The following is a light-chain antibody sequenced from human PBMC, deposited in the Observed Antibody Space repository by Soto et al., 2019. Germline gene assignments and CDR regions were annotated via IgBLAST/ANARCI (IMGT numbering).Light chain of an antibody. CDR2: DVS. CDR3: TSYKTSGNYV. CDR1: SSDVGAYNY. Sequence: QSALTQPASVSGSPGQSIAISCTGTSSDVGAYNYVSWYQQHPGKAPKLMIFDVSNRPSGVSNRFSGSKSGNTASLTISGLQAEDEADYYCTSYKTSGNYVFGIGTKVTVL. V-gene: IGLV2-14*01. J-gene: IGLJ1*01.